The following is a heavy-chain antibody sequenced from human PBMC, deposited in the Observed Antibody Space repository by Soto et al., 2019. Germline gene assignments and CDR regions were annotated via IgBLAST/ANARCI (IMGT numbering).Heavy chain of an antibody. V-gene: IGHV4-4*07. CDR1: GGSISGHS. Sequence: SETLSLTCTVSGGSISGHSWVWVRQPAGRGLEWIGHIYPSGSTTYNPSLRSRVTLSLDTSNNQIFLNLTSVTAADTAVFYCVRGRSYSDYDSWGPGTLVTVPS. CDR3: VRGRSYSDYDS. D-gene: IGHD5-12*01. J-gene: IGHJ4*02. CDR2: IYPSGST.